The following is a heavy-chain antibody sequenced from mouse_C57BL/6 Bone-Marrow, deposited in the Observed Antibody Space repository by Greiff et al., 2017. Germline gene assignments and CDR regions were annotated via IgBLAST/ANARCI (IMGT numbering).Heavy chain of an antibody. J-gene: IGHJ2*01. CDR3: ARRGLRNYFDY. V-gene: IGHV1-26*01. D-gene: IGHD2-4*01. CDR1: GYTFTDYY. CDR2: INPNNGGT. Sequence: EVMLQQSGPELVKPGASVKISCKASGYTFTDYYMNWVKQSHGKSLEWIGDINPNNGGTSYNQKFKGKATLTVDKSSSTAYMELRSLTSEDSAVYYCARRGLRNYFDYWGQGTTLTVSS.